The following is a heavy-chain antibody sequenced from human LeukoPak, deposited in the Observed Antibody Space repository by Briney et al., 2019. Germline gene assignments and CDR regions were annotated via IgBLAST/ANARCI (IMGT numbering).Heavy chain of an antibody. V-gene: IGHV3-21*01. CDR2: ISSSSSYI. J-gene: IGHJ4*02. Sequence: GGSLRLSCAASGFTFSSYSMNWVRQAPGKGLEWVSSISSSSSYIYYADSVKGRFTISRDNAKNSLYLQMNSLRAEDTAVYYCARDSSWHVPVPENPVAFDYWGQGTLVTVSS. CDR1: GFTFSSYS. CDR3: ARDSSWHVPVPENPVAFDY. D-gene: IGHD6-13*01.